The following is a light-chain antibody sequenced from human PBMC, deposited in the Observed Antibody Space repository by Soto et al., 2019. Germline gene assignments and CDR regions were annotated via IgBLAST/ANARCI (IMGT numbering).Light chain of an antibody. CDR3: QQYTWT. Sequence: EIQMTQSPSTLSASVGDRVTITCRASQSISSWLAWYQQKPGKAPKLLIYDASSLESGVPSRFSGSGSGTEFTLTISSLQPDDFATYYCQQYTWTFGQGTKVDI. V-gene: IGKV1-5*01. CDR2: DAS. J-gene: IGKJ1*01. CDR1: QSISSW.